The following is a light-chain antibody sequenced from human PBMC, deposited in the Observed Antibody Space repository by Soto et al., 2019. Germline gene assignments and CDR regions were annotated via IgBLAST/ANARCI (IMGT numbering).Light chain of an antibody. Sequence: QSALTQPASVSGSPGQSITISCTGTSSDISSSNYISWYQQHPGKAPKLIIYEVNNRPSGVSNRFSGSKSGNTASLAISGLRAEDEADYYCGSYAGSSTFWVFGGGTKVTVL. V-gene: IGLV2-14*01. CDR1: SSDISSSNY. J-gene: IGLJ3*02. CDR2: EVN. CDR3: GSYAGSSTFWV.